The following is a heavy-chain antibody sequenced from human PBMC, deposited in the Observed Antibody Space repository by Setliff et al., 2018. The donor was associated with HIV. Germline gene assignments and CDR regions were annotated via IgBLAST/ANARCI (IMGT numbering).Heavy chain of an antibody. Sequence: SETLSLTCTISGGSISGGGYYCSWIRQHPGKGLDWIANIYYIGNTDYNPSLKSRVTISIDTSKNQFSLKLSSVTAADTAIYYCARVPRITTLRNAFDIWGQGTMVTVSS. CDR1: GGSISGGGYY. V-gene: IGHV4-31*03. J-gene: IGHJ3*02. D-gene: IGHD3-3*01. CDR3: ARVPRITTLRNAFDI. CDR2: IYYIGNT.